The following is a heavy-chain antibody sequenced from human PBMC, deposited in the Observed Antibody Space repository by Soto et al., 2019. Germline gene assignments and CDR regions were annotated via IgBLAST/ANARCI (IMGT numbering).Heavy chain of an antibody. J-gene: IGHJ6*02. Sequence: HPGGSLRLSCAASGFSFRAYWMHWVRLVPGKGLVWISRINNDGRDTAYADSVKGRFTISRDNAKNTLSLQMNNLRVEDTAVYYCARRGLHENGSMEVWGQGITVTVSS. CDR2: INNDGRDT. CDR3: ARRGLHENGSMEV. CDR1: GFSFRAYW. V-gene: IGHV3-74*01. D-gene: IGHD2-21*02.